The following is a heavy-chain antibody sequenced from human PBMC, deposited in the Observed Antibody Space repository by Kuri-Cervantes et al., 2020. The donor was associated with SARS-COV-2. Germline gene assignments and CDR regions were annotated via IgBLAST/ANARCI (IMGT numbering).Heavy chain of an antibody. CDR1: GGSISSSNYY. D-gene: IGHD3-10*01. Sequence: GSLRLSCTVSGGSISSSNYYWGWIRQPPGKGLEWIGSIYYSGSTHYNPSLKSRVTISVDTSKNQFSLKLSSVTAADTAVYYCARYYNEGYFDYWGQGTLVTVSS. CDR3: ARYYNEGYFDY. CDR2: IYYSGST. J-gene: IGHJ4*02. V-gene: IGHV4-39*01.